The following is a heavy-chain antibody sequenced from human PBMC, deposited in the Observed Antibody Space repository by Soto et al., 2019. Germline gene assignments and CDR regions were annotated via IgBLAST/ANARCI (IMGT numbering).Heavy chain of an antibody. V-gene: IGHV1-2*04. D-gene: IGHD5-12*01. CDR2: INPNGGVT. Sequence: QVQLVQSGAEVRKPGAPVTVSCRSSGDSFNDYYIHWVRQATGQGFEWMGWINPNGGVTKYAQKFQGWVSMTRHTSIRTVYMQLSRLRSDDTAVYYCARESGGATATLDYYYFYMDVWGTGTTVTVSS. CDR1: GDSFNDYY. J-gene: IGHJ6*03. CDR3: ARESGGATATLDYYYFYMDV.